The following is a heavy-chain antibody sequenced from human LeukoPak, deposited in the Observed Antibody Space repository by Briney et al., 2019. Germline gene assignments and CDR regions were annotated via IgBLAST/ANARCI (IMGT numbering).Heavy chain of an antibody. CDR2: IYYSGST. V-gene: IGHV4-39*01. J-gene: IGHJ5*02. D-gene: IGHD3-3*01. Sequence: SETLSLTCTVSGGSISSSSYYWGWIRQPPGKGLEWIGSIYYSGSTYYNPSLKSRVTISVDTSKNQFSLKLSSMTAADTAVYYCATTYYDFWSGYRSWFDPWGQGTLVTVSS. CDR1: GGSISSSSYY. CDR3: ATTYYDFWSGYRSWFDP.